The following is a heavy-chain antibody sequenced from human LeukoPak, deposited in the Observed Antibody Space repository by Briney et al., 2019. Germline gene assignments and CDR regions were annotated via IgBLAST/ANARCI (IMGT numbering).Heavy chain of an antibody. CDR3: ARHFATGKPLSYWFDP. V-gene: IGHV5-51*01. Sequence: GESLKISCKGSGYSFTSYWIGWVRQMPGKGLEWMGIIYPGDSDTRYSSSFQGQVTISADKSISTAYLQWSSLKASDTAMYYCARHFATGKPLSYWFDPWGQGTLVTVSS. J-gene: IGHJ5*02. CDR2: IYPGDSDT. D-gene: IGHD3-9*01. CDR1: GYSFTSYW.